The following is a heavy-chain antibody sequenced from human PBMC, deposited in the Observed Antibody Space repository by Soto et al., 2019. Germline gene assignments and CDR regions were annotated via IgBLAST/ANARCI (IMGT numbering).Heavy chain of an antibody. J-gene: IGHJ6*02. D-gene: IGHD6-19*01. CDR3: VIERLIVAVSVGRMDV. V-gene: IGHV1-69*01. CDR2: VIPKQQTT. Sequence: QVQLVQSGAEVKKPGTSVRVSCKASGDTFIGYSISWVRQAPGQGLEWMGWVIPKQQTTKYAQRFQGRVTMSVDQFESTTYMELSSLRPEDTALYYWVIERLIVAVSVGRMDVWGQGTTVTVSS. CDR1: GDTFIGYS.